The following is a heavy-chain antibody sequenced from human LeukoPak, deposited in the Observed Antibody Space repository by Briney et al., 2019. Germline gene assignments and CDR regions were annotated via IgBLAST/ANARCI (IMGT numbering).Heavy chain of an antibody. Sequence: ASVKVSCKASGYTFTSYHMHWVRQAPGQGLEWMGIISPSGGSTSYAQKFQGRVPITRDTSTSTVYMELSSLRSEDTAVYYCARDDGRGDYPFDYWGQGTLVTVSS. J-gene: IGHJ4*02. V-gene: IGHV1-46*01. D-gene: IGHD4-17*01. CDR3: ARDDGRGDYPFDY. CDR1: GYTFTSYH. CDR2: ISPSGGST.